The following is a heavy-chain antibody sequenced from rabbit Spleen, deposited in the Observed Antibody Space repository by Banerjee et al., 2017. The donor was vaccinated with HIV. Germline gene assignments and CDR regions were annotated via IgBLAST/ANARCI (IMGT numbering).Heavy chain of an antibody. CDR3: ARGGGL. CDR2: IDPVFGSA. J-gene: IGHJ4*01. CDR1: GFDFSSYY. V-gene: IGHV1S7*01. Sequence: QLVESGGGLVQPGGSLKLSCTVSGFDFSSYYMSWVRQAPGKGLEWIGYIDPVFGSAYYASWVNGRFSISRENTQNTVSLQLNSLTAADTATYFCARGGGLWGPGTLVTVS.